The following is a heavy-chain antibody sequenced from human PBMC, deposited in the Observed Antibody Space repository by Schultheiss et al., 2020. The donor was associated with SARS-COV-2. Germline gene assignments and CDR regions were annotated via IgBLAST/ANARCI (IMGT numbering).Heavy chain of an antibody. V-gene: IGHV3-23*01. J-gene: IGHJ4*02. CDR2: ISGSGGST. CDR1: GFTFSSYA. D-gene: IGHD3-3*01. CDR3: TTAAYYDFWSGYYIPSPFDY. Sequence: GGSLRLSCAASGFTFSSYAMSWVRQAPGKGLEWVSAISGSGGSTYYADSVKGRFTISRDNSKNTLYLQMNSLKTEDTAVYYCTTAAYYDFWSGYYIPSPFDYWGQGTLVTVSS.